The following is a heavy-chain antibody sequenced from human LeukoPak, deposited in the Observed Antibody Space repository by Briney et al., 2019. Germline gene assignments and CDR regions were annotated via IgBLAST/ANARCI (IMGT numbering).Heavy chain of an antibody. CDR2: IWYDGSNK. Sequence: GRSLRLSCAASGFTFSSYGMHWVRQAPGKGLEWVAVIWYDGSNKYYADSVKGRFTISRDNPKNTLYLPMNSLRAEDTAVYYCARDSADNYDILTGYYYYGMDVWGQGTTVTVSS. D-gene: IGHD3-9*01. J-gene: IGHJ6*02. CDR3: ARDSADNYDILTGYYYYGMDV. CDR1: GFTFSSYG. V-gene: IGHV3-33*01.